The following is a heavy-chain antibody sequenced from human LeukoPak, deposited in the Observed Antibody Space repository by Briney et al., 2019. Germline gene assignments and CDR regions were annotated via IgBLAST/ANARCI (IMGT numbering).Heavy chain of an antibody. CDR1: GFTFSNYA. CDR3: AKGSASGRPYYFDY. Sequence: GGSLRLSCAASGFTFSNYAMSWVRQTPGKGLEWVSAITAGGDDTFHADSVKGRHTISRDNSRNTLYLQMNSLRVEDTAVYYCAKGSASGRPYYFDYWGQGTLVTVSS. D-gene: IGHD3-16*01. J-gene: IGHJ4*02. CDR2: ITAGGDDT. V-gene: IGHV3-23*01.